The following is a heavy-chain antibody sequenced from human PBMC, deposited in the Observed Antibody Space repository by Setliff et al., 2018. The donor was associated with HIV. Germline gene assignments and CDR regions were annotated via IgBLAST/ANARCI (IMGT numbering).Heavy chain of an antibody. D-gene: IGHD3-3*01. CDR3: ASLTTDRFLEWLFVY. CDR1: GGSINNGAYY. Sequence: SETLSLTCTVSGGSINNGAYYWTWIRQPAGKGLEFIGRVYRSGSTNYNPSLNSRVTISVDASNNQSSLKLSSVTAADTALYFCASLTTDRFLEWLFVYWGQGTLVTVSS. CDR2: VYRSGST. V-gene: IGHV4-61*02. J-gene: IGHJ4*02.